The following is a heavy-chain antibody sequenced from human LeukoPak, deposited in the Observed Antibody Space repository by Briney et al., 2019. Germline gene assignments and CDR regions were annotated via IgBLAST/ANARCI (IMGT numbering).Heavy chain of an antibody. V-gene: IGHV3-23*01. J-gene: IGHJ4*02. CDR2: IIGGAGGT. CDR1: GFSFSSHG. CDR3: ARIWGIATPGLFDS. D-gene: IGHD6-13*01. Sequence: QPGGTLRLSCAASGFSFSSHGMSWVRQAPGEGLEWVSGIIGGAGGTYYADSVKGRFTISRDNAKNTLYLQMNSLRAEDTAFYHCARIWGIATPGLFDSWGQGTLVTVSS.